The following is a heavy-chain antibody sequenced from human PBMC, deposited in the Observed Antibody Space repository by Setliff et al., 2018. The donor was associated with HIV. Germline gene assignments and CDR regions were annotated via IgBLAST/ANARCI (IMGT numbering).Heavy chain of an antibody. Sequence: SETLSLTCTVSGDPIFIGGYYWSWIRQHPGGGLEWIGYIYYSGSTYYNPSLKSRVTISVDTSKNQLSLKLSSVTAADTAVYYCARRGGSDAMALGIWGQGTMVTVSS. J-gene: IGHJ3*02. CDR2: IYYSGST. CDR1: GDPIFIGGYY. D-gene: IGHD1-26*01. V-gene: IGHV4-31*03. CDR3: ARRGGSDAMALGI.